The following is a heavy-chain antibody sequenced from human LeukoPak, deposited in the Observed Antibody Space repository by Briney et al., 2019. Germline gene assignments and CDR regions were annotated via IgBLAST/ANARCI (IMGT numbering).Heavy chain of an antibody. Sequence: NPSGTLSLTCGVSGGSVINTNWWTWVRQPPGKGLEWIGEVRLDGRTNYNPSLESRLTMSVDVSENQVSLKLTSVTAADTAVYYCAREGGFYRPLDYSGQGTLVTVSS. CDR2: VRLDGRT. CDR3: AREGGFYRPLDY. V-gene: IGHV4-4*02. J-gene: IGHJ4*02. CDR1: GGSVINTNW. D-gene: IGHD3-3*01.